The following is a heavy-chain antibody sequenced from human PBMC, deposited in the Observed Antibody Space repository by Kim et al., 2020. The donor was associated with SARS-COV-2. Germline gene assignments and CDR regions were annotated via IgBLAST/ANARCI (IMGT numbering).Heavy chain of an antibody. D-gene: IGHD2-21*01. CDR1: GYNFIDYY. Sequence: ASLKVSCKTSGYNFIDYYIHWVRQAPGQGLQWMGCLNPRSGATQYALNYQGRVAMTRDTSITTAYVELGGLTSDDTAVYYCARVPGNGNSRGDHWGQGTLVVVSS. J-gene: IGHJ4*01. V-gene: IGHV1-2*02. CDR3: ARVPGNGNSRGDH. CDR2: LNPRSGAT.